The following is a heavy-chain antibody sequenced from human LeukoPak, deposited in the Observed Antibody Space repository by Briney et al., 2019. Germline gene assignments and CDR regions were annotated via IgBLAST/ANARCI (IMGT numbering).Heavy chain of an antibody. CDR1: DGSINSYY. CDR2: IYYNGNT. D-gene: IGHD2-21*02. V-gene: IGHV4-59*01. J-gene: IGHJ6*02. CDR3: ARDRVVVTAYYGMDV. Sequence: PSETLSLTCSVSDGSINSYYWNWIRRPPGKGLEWIGYIYYNGNTNYSPSLKSRVTMSVDTSKNLSSLKLSSVTAADTAVYYCARDRVVVTAYYGMDVWGQGTTVTVSS.